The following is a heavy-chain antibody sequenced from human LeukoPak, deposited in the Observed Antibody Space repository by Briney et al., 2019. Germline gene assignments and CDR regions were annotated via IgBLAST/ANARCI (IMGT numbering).Heavy chain of an antibody. D-gene: IGHD2-15*01. J-gene: IGHJ4*02. CDR3: ATVLHRYCSGGSCYSLDY. V-gene: IGHV3-23*01. CDR1: GFTFSSYA. CDR2: ISGSGGST. Sequence: PGASLRLSCAASGFTFSSYAMSWVRQAPGKGLEWVSSISGSGGSTYYAHSVKGRFTISRDNSKNTLYMQMNSLRAEGTAVYYCATVLHRYCSGGSCYSLDYWGQGNLVTVSS.